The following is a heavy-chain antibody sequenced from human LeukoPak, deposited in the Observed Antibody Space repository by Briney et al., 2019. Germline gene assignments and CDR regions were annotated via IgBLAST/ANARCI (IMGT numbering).Heavy chain of an antibody. CDR3: ARDRIYGSGSDHFDY. D-gene: IGHD3-10*01. CDR2: IYHSGSI. Sequence: PSETLSLTCTVSGYSIRSGYYWGWIRQPPGKGLEWIGSIYHSGSIYHNPSLRSRVTISVDTSKNQFSLKLSSVTAADTAVYYCARDRIYGSGSDHFDYWGRGTLVTVSS. J-gene: IGHJ4*02. V-gene: IGHV4-38-2*02. CDR1: GYSIRSGYY.